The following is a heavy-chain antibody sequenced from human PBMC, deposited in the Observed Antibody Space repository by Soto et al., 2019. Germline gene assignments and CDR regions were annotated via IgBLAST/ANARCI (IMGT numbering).Heavy chain of an antibody. CDR1: GGSFSGYY. V-gene: IGHV4-34*01. J-gene: IGHJ1*01. CDR3: ASSPRGIAAAGTQH. D-gene: IGHD6-13*01. CDR2: INHSGST. Sequence: PSETLSLTCAVYGGSFSGYYWSWIRQPPGKGLEWIGEINHSGSTNYNPSLKSRVTISVDTSKNQFSLKLSSVTAADTAVYYCASSPRGIAAAGTQHWGQGTLVT.